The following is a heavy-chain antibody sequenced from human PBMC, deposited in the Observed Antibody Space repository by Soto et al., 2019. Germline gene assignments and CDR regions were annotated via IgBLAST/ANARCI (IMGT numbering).Heavy chain of an antibody. CDR1: GGTFSSYA. CDR3: AREMLTLGYCSGGSCPGAFDI. Sequence: SVKVSCKASGGTFSSYAISWVRQAPGQGLEWMGGIIPIFGTANYAQKFQGRVTITADESTSTAYMELSSLRSEDTAVYYCAREMLTLGYCSGGSCPGAFDIWGQGTRVTVSS. CDR2: IIPIFGTA. D-gene: IGHD2-15*01. J-gene: IGHJ3*02. V-gene: IGHV1-69*13.